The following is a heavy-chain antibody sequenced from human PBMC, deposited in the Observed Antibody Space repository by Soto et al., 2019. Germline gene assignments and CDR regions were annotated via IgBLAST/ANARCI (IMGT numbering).Heavy chain of an antibody. Sequence: EVLLLESGGGLVQPGGSLRLSCEASGFSFSSFAMNWGRQAPGKGLEWVSAIGDSGASTYYADSVKGRFTISRDNSRNTLYLQLNSMRAEDTAVYYCAKGVGLDVWGNGTTVTVSS. J-gene: IGHJ6*03. D-gene: IGHD1-26*01. V-gene: IGHV3-23*01. CDR3: AKGVGLDV. CDR1: GFSFSSFA. CDR2: IGDSGAST.